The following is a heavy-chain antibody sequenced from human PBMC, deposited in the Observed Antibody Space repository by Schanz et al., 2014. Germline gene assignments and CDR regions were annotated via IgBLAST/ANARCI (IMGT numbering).Heavy chain of an antibody. D-gene: IGHD5-12*01. CDR1: GYTFTDYY. V-gene: IGHV1-46*01. CDR2: IFLNDGGT. Sequence: QVQLVQSGAEVKEPGASVKLSCKSSGYTFTDYYMQWVRQAPGQGLEWLGTIFLNDGGTHSAEKFQGRIIMTRDTSTSTVYMELSSLTSEDTAVYYCARGGGYELLENWFDPWGQGTLVTVSS. J-gene: IGHJ5*02. CDR3: ARGGGYELLENWFDP.